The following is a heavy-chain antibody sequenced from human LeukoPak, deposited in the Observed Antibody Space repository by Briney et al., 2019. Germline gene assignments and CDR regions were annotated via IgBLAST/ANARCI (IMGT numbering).Heavy chain of an antibody. CDR2: IWYEGNNK. Sequence: GGPLRLSCAASGFTFSSYDVHWVRQAPGKAREGVGVIWYEGNNKYYAGSVKVRFTISRANSKNTLYLQMNSLRAEDTAVYDCARGDYYDSSGASGPEPFDDWGQGTLVTASS. CDR1: GFTFSSYD. J-gene: IGHJ4*02. D-gene: IGHD3-22*01. CDR3: ARGDYYDSSGASGPEPFDD. V-gene: IGHV3-33*01.